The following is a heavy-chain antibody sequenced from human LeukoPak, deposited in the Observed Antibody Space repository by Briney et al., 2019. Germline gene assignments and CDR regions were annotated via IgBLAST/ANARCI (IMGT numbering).Heavy chain of an antibody. CDR3: ARGRGYDSDY. Sequence: SETLSLTCTVSGGSISSYYWSWIRQPPWKELEWIGYIYYSGSTNYNPSLKSRVTISVDTSKNQFSLKLSSVTAADTAVYYCARGRGYDSDYWGQGTLVTVSS. CDR2: IYYSGST. CDR1: GGSISSYY. J-gene: IGHJ4*02. V-gene: IGHV4-59*01. D-gene: IGHD5-12*01.